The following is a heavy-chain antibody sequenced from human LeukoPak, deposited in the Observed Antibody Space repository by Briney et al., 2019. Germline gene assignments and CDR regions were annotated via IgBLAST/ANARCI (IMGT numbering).Heavy chain of an antibody. J-gene: IGHJ5*02. Sequence: GASVKVSCKASGYTFTGYYMHWVRQAPGQGGEGMGWINPNSGDTNYAQKFQGRVTMTRDTSISTAYMELSRLRSDDTAVYYCAREITIFGVAAPWFDPWGQGTLVTVSS. V-gene: IGHV1-2*02. CDR3: AREITIFGVAAPWFDP. CDR2: INPNSGDT. D-gene: IGHD3-3*01. CDR1: GYTFTGYY.